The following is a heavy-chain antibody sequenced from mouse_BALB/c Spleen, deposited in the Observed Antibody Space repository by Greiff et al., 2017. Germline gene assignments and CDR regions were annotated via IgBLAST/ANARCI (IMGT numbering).Heavy chain of an antibody. Sequence: EVMLVESGGDLVKPGGSLKLSCAASGFTFSSYGMSWVRQTPDKRLEWVATISSGGSYTYYPDSVKGRFTISRDNAKNTLYLQMSSLKSEDTAMYYCARHSYYYGSSYDYAMDYWGQGTSVTVSS. CDR3: ARHSYYYGSSYDYAMDY. D-gene: IGHD1-1*01. CDR2: ISSGGSYT. J-gene: IGHJ4*01. V-gene: IGHV5-6*01. CDR1: GFTFSSYG.